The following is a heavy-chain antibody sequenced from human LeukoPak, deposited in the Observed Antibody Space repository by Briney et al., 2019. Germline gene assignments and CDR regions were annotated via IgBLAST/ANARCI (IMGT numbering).Heavy chain of an antibody. D-gene: IGHD4-17*01. V-gene: IGHV3-21*01. J-gene: IGHJ4*02. CDR2: ISSSSSYI. CDR3: ARGRNHHRGGGRYGDPCFDY. CDR1: GFTFSSYS. Sequence: GGSLRLSCAASGFTFSSYSMNWVRQAPGKGLEWVSSISSSSSYIYYADSVKGRFTISRDNAKNSLYLQMNSLRAEDTAVYYCARGRNHHRGGGRYGDPCFDYWGQGTLVTVSS.